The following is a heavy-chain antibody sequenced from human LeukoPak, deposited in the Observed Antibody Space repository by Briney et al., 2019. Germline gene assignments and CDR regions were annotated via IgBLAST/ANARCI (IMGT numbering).Heavy chain of an antibody. CDR1: GYTFTSYD. V-gene: IGHV1-8*01. CDR3: ATGSEEGVGGSYFDY. D-gene: IGHD4-23*01. CDR2: MNPNSGNT. Sequence: ASVKVSCKASGYTFTSYDINWVRQTTGQGLEWMGWMNPNSGNTGYAQKFQGRVTMTRNTSISTAYMELSSLRSEDTAVYYCATGSEEGVGGSYFDYWGQGTLVTVSS. J-gene: IGHJ4*02.